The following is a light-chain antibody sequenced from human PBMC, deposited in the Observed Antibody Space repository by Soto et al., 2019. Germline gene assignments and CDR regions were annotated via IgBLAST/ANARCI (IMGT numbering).Light chain of an antibody. CDR2: GVT. CDR1: SSNVGNSDY. Sequence: QSALTQPASVSGAPGQSITISCTGTSSNVGNSDYVSWYQHHPGKAPKLMIYGVTNRPSGVSNRFSGSKSGNTASLTISGLQAEDEAAYYYSSSGTGTTSHVVFGGGTKLTVL. V-gene: IGLV2-14*03. CDR3: SSSGTGTTSHVV. J-gene: IGLJ2*01.